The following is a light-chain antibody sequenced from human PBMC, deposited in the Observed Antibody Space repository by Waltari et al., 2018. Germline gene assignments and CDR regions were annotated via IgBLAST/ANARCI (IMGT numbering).Light chain of an antibody. V-gene: IGLV2-14*01. Sequence: QSALTQPASMSGSPGQSITISCTATSSDVGGYNYFSCYQQYPGKAPKLMIFDVSNRPSGVSNRFSGSKSGNTASLTISGLQPEDEADYYCSSYTCIKTLAFGGGTKLTVL. CDR3: SSYTCIKTLA. CDR1: SSDVGGYNY. CDR2: DVS. J-gene: IGLJ2*01.